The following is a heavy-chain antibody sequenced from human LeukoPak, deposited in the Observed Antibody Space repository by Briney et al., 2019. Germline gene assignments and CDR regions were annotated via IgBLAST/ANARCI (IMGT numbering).Heavy chain of an antibody. CDR3: ANPASMAATSSAFEF. D-gene: IGHD5-24*01. Sequence: GGSLRLSCAASGFNFSSYGMHWVRQAPGKGLEWVTFIRFDGSNKYYADSVKGRFTISRDNYKNILYLQINSLRGDDTAVYYCANPASMAATSSAFEFWGQGTMVSVSS. CDR2: IRFDGSNK. J-gene: IGHJ4*03. CDR1: GFNFSSYG. V-gene: IGHV3-30*02.